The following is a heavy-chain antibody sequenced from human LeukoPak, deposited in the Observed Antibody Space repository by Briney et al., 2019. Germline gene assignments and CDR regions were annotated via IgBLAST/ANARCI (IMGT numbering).Heavy chain of an antibody. V-gene: IGHV3-21*01. J-gene: IGHJ5*02. CDR3: AREVGYDILTGYYPGWFDP. CDR1: GFTFSSYS. CDR2: ISSSSSYI. Sequence: GGSLRLSCAASGFTFSSYSMNWVRQAPAKGLEWVSSISSSSSYIYYADSVKGRFTISRDNAKNSLYLQMNSLRAEDTAVYYCAREVGYDILTGYYPGWFDPWGQGTLVTVSS. D-gene: IGHD3-9*01.